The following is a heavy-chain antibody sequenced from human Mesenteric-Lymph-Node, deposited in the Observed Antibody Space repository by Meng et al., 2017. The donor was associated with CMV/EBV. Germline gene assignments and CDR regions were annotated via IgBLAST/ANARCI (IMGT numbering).Heavy chain of an antibody. D-gene: IGHD2-2*01. Sequence: GCFSGYFWSWIRQRPGKGVERIGDINHSGSTSYHQSLKSRVTISADTSKNRLSLKLSSVTAADTGVYYCARVRGYCSSTSCYNWFDPWGQGTLVTVSS. J-gene: IGHJ5*02. CDR3: ARVRGYCSSTSCYNWFDP. V-gene: IGHV4-34*01. CDR1: GCFSGYF. CDR2: INHSGST.